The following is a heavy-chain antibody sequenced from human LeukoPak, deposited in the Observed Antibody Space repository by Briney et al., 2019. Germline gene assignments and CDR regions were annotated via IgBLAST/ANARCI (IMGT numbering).Heavy chain of an antibody. CDR3: ARDYLYYYDSSGYGYFDL. CDR2: IYNSGST. Sequence: PSETLSLTCTVAGGSIYSYHWSWIRQPAGKGLEWIGRIYNSGSTNYNPSLKSRVTMSVDRSKNQCSLKLSSVTAADTAVYYCARDYLYYYDSSGYGYFDLWGRGTLVTVSS. V-gene: IGHV4-4*07. CDR1: GGSIYSYH. D-gene: IGHD3-22*01. J-gene: IGHJ2*01.